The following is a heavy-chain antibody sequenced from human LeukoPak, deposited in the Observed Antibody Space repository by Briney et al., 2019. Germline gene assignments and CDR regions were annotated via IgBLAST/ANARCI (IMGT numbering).Heavy chain of an antibody. V-gene: IGHV3-30-3*01. Sequence: GGSLRLSCAGSGFTFSGYTIHWVRQAPGKGLEWVAVISYDGTNKYYADSVKGRFTISRDNSKNTLSLQMNSLRAEDTALYYCARGFVLGAAKNYFDYWGQGALVTVSS. CDR1: GFTFSGYT. CDR3: ARGFVLGAAKNYFDY. J-gene: IGHJ4*02. D-gene: IGHD2-21*02. CDR2: ISYDGTNK.